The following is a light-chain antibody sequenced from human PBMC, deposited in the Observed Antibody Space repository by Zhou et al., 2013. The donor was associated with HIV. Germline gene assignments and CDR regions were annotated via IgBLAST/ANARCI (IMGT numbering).Light chain of an antibody. Sequence: AIQMTQSPSSLSASVGDRVIITCRASQDIRNDLGWYQQKPGKAPNLLIYAASSLESGVPSRFSGSGSGTDFTLTISSLQPEDFATYFCLQDYNYPPTFGGGTKVEIK. CDR2: AAS. CDR1: QDIRND. J-gene: IGKJ4*01. V-gene: IGKV1-6*01. CDR3: LQDYNYPPT.